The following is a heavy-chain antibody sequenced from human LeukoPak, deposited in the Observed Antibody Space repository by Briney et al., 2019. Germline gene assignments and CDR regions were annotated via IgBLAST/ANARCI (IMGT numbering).Heavy chain of an antibody. D-gene: IGHD6-25*01. CDR1: GFTFSSYG. J-gene: IGHJ4*01. CDR3: AKGIYSSGWSYFDY. CDR2: ISGSGDST. V-gene: IGHV3-23*01. Sequence: PGGSLRLSCAASGFTFSSYGLSWVRQAPGKGLEWVSAISGSGDSTYYADSVKGRFTISRDNSKNTLYLQMNSLRAEDTAVYYCAKGIYSSGWSYFDYWGHGTLVTVSS.